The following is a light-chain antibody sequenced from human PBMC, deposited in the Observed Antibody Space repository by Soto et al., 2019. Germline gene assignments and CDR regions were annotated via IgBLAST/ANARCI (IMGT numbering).Light chain of an antibody. V-gene: IGLV2-14*01. CDR1: SSDVGGYDY. CDR3: SSYTSSTNYV. Sequence: QSALTQPASMSGSPGQSITISCTGTSSDVGGYDYVSWYQQHAGKAPKLVIYEVSNRPSGVSNRFSGSKSGITASLIISGLQAEDEADYYCSSYTSSTNYVFGTGTKVTVL. J-gene: IGLJ1*01. CDR2: EVS.